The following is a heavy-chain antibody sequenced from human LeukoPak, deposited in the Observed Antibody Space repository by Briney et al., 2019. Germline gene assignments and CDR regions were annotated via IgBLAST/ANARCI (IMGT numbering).Heavy chain of an antibody. J-gene: IGHJ3*02. Sequence: PSGTLSFTCSVSGGPISSSNWWSWARQPPVKRLAWIGAIFHSGSNNYNPSLKSRVTMSIAKSKNPFPLRLSSVTAADTAVYYCAREAGGSWAFDIWGQGTMVSVSS. V-gene: IGHV4-4*02. CDR3: AREAGGSWAFDI. D-gene: IGHD3-16*01. CDR2: IFHSGSN. CDR1: GGPISSSNW.